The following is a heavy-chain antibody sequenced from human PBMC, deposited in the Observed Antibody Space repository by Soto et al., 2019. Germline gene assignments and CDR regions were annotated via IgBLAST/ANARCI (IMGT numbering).Heavy chain of an antibody. CDR3: ARDDVLCDGGRCYGVPLYV. V-gene: IGHV3-66*01. D-gene: IGHD2-15*01. J-gene: IGHJ6*04. Sequence: EVQLVESGGGLVQPGGSLRLSCAASGFTVSSKYMSWVRQAPGMGLEWVSLIQSGGPTYYADSVKGRFTISRDTSENTVHLQMDSLRAEDTAVYYCARDDVLCDGGRCYGVPLYVWGKGNKVTVSS. CDR1: GFTVSSKY. CDR2: IQSGGPT.